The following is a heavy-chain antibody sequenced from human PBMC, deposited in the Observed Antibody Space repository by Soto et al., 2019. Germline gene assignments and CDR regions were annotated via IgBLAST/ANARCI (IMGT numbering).Heavy chain of an antibody. CDR3: ARGGSPYVWFNEF. J-gene: IGHJ4*02. V-gene: IGHV1-69*01. D-gene: IGHD3-16*01. CDR2: IIPVFGTT. Sequence: QEQLVQSGPEVKEPGSSVKVSCKASGGLFSSYAISWVRQAPGQGLEWLGGIIPVFGTTNYAEKFQSRFTITADESTNTAYMELSSLRSGDTAIYYCARGGSPYVWFNEFWGQGTLVTVSS. CDR1: GGLFSSYA.